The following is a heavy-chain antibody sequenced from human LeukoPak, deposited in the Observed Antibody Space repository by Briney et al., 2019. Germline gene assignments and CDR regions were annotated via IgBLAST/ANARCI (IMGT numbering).Heavy chain of an antibody. V-gene: IGHV4-59*08. Sequence: SETLSLTCAVSGGSVDNYYWSWIRQPPGKGLEWIGYVFYTGSTYYRPSLRTRVTISLDTSKNHFSLRLSSVTAADTAVYYCARTVAVAGTFSLDSWGQGTLVTVSS. J-gene: IGHJ4*02. D-gene: IGHD6-19*01. CDR2: VFYTGST. CDR3: ARTVAVAGTFSLDS. CDR1: GGSVDNYY.